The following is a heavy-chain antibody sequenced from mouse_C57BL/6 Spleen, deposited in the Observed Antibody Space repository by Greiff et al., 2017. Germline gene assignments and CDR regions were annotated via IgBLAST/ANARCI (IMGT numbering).Heavy chain of an antibody. CDR3: TSVDYSFDY. CDR2: IDPETGGT. CDR1: GYTFTDYE. D-gene: IGHD2-4*01. V-gene: IGHV1-15*01. J-gene: IGHJ2*01. Sequence: QVQLQQSGAELVRPGASVTLSCKASGYTFTDYEMHWVKQTPVHGLEWIGAIDPETGGTAYNQKFKGKAILTAAKSSSTAYMELRSLTSEDSAVYYCTSVDYSFDYWGQGTTLTVSS.